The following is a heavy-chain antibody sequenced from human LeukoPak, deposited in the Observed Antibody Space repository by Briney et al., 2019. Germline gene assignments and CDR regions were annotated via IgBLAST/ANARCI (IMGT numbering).Heavy chain of an antibody. J-gene: IGHJ4*02. V-gene: IGHV3-7*03. Sequence: GGSLRLSCVNSGFTFSNNWMSWVRQAPGKGLEWVANVKQDGNERYYVDSVKGRFTISRDNAKNSLYLQMNSLRAEDTAVYYCTTIAARPGGYWGQGTLVTVSS. CDR1: GFTFSNNW. CDR3: TTIAARPGGY. D-gene: IGHD6-6*01. CDR2: VKQDGNER.